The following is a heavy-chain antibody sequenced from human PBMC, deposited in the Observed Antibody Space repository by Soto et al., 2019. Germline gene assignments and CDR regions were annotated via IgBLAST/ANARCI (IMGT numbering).Heavy chain of an antibody. CDR3: ARRDGYNKFLDY. D-gene: IGHD5-12*01. V-gene: IGHV4-30-4*01. CDR2: IYYSGST. Sequence: PSETLSLTCTVSGGSISRGDYYWSWIRQPPGKGLEWIGYIYYSGSTYYNPSLKSRVTISVDTSKNQFSLKLSSVTAADTAVYYCARRDGYNKFLDYWGQGTLVTVSS. CDR1: GGSISRGDYY. J-gene: IGHJ4*02.